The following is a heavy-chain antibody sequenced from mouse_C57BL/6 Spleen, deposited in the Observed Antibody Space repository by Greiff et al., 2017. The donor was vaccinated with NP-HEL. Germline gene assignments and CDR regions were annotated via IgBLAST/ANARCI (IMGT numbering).Heavy chain of an antibody. CDR3: ARWHYGREGGYAMDY. J-gene: IGHJ4*01. CDR2: IYPGGGYT. D-gene: IGHD1-1*01. V-gene: IGHV1-63*01. CDR1: GYTFTNYW. Sequence: QVQLKESGAELVRPGTSVKMSCKASGYTFTNYWIGWAKQRPGHGLEWIGDIYPGGGYTNYNEKFKGKATLTADKSSSTADMQFSSLTSEDAAIYYCARWHYGREGGYAMDYWGQGTSVTVSS.